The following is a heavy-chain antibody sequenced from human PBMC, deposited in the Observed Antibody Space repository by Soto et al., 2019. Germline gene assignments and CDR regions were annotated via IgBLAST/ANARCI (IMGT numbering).Heavy chain of an antibody. CDR1: GGSIGSGGYW. V-gene: IGHV4-31*03. CDR3: ARDSPPFDP. Sequence: SETLSLTCTVSGGSIGSGGYWWSWIRQHPGRGLEWIGFVSYTGNTQYNPSLKSRVNISVDTSTKQFSLKLSSVTAADTAVYYCARDSPPFDPWGQGTLVTVSS. J-gene: IGHJ5*02. CDR2: VSYTGNT.